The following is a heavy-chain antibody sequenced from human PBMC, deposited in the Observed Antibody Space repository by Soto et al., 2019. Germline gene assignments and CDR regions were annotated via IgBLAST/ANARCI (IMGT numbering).Heavy chain of an antibody. J-gene: IGHJ6*02. D-gene: IGHD6-13*01. Sequence: PVGSLRLCCASSGFTFSGYWMSWVRPAPGKGLEWVANIKQDGSEKYYVDSVKGRFTISRDNAKNSLYLQMNSLRAEDTAVYYCAREWRDIAAHNYYYYGMDVWGQGTTVTVSS. CDR2: IKQDGSEK. CDR1: GFTFSGYW. V-gene: IGHV3-7*01. CDR3: AREWRDIAAHNYYYYGMDV.